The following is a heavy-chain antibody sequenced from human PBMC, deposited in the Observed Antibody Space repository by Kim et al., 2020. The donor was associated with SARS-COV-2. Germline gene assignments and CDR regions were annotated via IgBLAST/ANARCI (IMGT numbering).Heavy chain of an antibody. CDR3: ARAPTRFGELLLYAFDI. D-gene: IGHD3-10*01. V-gene: IGHV3-21*01. J-gene: IGHJ3*02. CDR1: GFTFSSYS. CDR2: ISSSSSYI. Sequence: GGSLRLSCAASGFTFSSYSMNWVRQAPGKGLEWVSSISSSSSYIYYADSVKGRFTISRDNAKNSLYLQMNSLRAEDTAVYYCARAPTRFGELLLYAFDIWGQGTMVTVSS.